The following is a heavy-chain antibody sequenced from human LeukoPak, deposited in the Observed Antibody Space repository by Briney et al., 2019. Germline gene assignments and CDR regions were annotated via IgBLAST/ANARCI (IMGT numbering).Heavy chain of an antibody. J-gene: IGHJ3*02. D-gene: IGHD1/OR15-1a*01. Sequence: PGGSLRLSCAASGFTVSTYEMSWVRQAPGKGLEWVSYISSGGSPIYYADFVKGRFTISRDNAKNSLFLQMNSLRAEDTAVYYCARENTEDAFDIWGQGTMVTVSS. CDR3: ARENTEDAFDI. V-gene: IGHV3-48*03. CDR2: ISSGGSPI. CDR1: GFTVSTYE.